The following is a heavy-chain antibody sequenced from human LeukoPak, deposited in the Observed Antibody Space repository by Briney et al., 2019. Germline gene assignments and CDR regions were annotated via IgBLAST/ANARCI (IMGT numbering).Heavy chain of an antibody. CDR3: ARESSYWYYFDY. Sequence: GGSRRLSCVASGFTFSSYWATWVRQAPGKGLEWVANIDPDGSHQYYVDSVKGRFTISKDNAKNSLYLQMNSLRAEDTAVYYCARESSYWYYFDYWGQGTLVTVSS. V-gene: IGHV3-7*01. CDR2: IDPDGSHQ. J-gene: IGHJ4*02. D-gene: IGHD6-19*01. CDR1: GFTFSSYW.